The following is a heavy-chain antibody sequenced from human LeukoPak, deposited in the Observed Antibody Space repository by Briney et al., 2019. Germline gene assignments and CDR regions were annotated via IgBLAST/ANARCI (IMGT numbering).Heavy chain of an antibody. V-gene: IGHV3-64D*06. CDR2: ISGNGGST. CDR3: VKDSSSASYFDY. CDR1: GFTFSRYA. Sequence: GGSLRLSCSASGFTFSRYAMHWVRQAPGKGLEYVSAISGNGGSTYYADSVKGRFTISRDNSRNTLHLQMSSLRVEDTAVYYCVKDSSSASYFDYWGQGTLVTVSS. D-gene: IGHD3-10*01. J-gene: IGHJ4*02.